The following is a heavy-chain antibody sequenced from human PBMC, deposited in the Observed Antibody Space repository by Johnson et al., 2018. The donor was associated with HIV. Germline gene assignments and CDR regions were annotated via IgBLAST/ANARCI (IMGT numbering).Heavy chain of an antibody. D-gene: IGHD1-1*01. CDR2: IKQDESEK. V-gene: IGHV3-7*05. Sequence: VQLVESGGGVVRPGGSLRLSCAASGFTFDDYGMSWVRQAPGKGLEWVANIKQDESEKYYVDSLKGRFTISRDNAKNSLFLQMTSLRVEDTAVFYCVRPRGGRYNGSGLGAFDSWGQGTMVTVSS. CDR3: VRPRGGRYNGSGLGAFDS. CDR1: GFTFDDYG. J-gene: IGHJ3*02.